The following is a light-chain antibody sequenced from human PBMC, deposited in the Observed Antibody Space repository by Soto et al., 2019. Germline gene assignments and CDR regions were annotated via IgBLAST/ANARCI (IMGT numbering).Light chain of an antibody. CDR3: QQDIRWPLA. V-gene: IGKV3-15*01. CDR2: GAS. J-gene: IGKJ4*01. CDR1: QSVSSN. Sequence: EIVMTQSPATLSVCTGERATLSCRASQSVSSNLAWYQQKPGQAPSLLIYGASTRATGTPARFSVSGPGTDGALTISSLQSEDFAVYYCQQDIRWPLACGGGTKVDIK.